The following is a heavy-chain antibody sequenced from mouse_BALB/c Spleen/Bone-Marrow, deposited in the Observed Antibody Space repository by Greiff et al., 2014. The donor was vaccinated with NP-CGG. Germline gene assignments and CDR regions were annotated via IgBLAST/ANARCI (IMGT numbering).Heavy chain of an antibody. J-gene: IGHJ4*01. Sequence: QVQLQQSGAELMKPGASVKISCKATGYTFSSYWIEWVKQRPGHGLEWIGEILPGSGTTNYNEKFKGKAKFTADTSSNTAYMQFGSLTSEDSAVYYCARDYRYDYAMDYWGQGTSVTVSS. V-gene: IGHV1-9*01. D-gene: IGHD2-14*01. CDR3: ARDYRYDYAMDY. CDR2: ILPGSGTT. CDR1: GYTFSSYW.